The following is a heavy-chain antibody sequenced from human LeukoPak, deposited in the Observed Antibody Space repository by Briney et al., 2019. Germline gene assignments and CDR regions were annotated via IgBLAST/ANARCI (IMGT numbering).Heavy chain of an antibody. CDR1: GFTFSIYD. CDR2: INTGGGT. V-gene: IGHV3-13*01. Sequence: GGSLRLSCEASGFTFSIYDMHWVRQTTGKGLEWVSLINTGGGTFYPDSVKGRFTISRENAKNSLYLQMNSLTVDDTAVYYCAREAFTDSTGYYFSPLDMWGQGTMVTVSS. CDR3: AREAFTDSTGYYFSPLDM. D-gene: IGHD3-22*01. J-gene: IGHJ3*02.